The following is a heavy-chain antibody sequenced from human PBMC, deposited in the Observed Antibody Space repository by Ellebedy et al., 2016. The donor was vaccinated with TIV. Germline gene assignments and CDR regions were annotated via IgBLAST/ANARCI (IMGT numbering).Heavy chain of an antibody. CDR3: ARGGSAYSPFDY. CDR2: INHSGVDT. J-gene: IGHJ4*02. Sequence: PGGSLRLSCEASGFIFNTNAMNWARQAPGKGLEWVSSINHSGVDTYPEDSVKGPFTISRDNSKNTLYLQMNSLRAEDTAVYYCARGGSAYSPFDYWGLGTQVTVSS. V-gene: IGHV3-23*01. D-gene: IGHD4-11*01. CDR1: GFIFNTNA.